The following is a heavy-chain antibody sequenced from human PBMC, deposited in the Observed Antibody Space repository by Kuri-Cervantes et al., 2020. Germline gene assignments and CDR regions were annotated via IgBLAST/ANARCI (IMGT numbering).Heavy chain of an antibody. Sequence: GGSLRLSCGASGFTFSSYSMNWVRQAPGKGLEWVSSISSSSSYIYYADSVKGRFTISRDNAKNSLYLQMSSLRAEDTAVYYCARDREGIAAADWYFDLWGRGTPVTVSS. D-gene: IGHD6-13*01. CDR1: GFTFSSYS. CDR2: ISSSSSYI. CDR3: ARDREGIAAADWYFDL. J-gene: IGHJ2*01. V-gene: IGHV3-21*01.